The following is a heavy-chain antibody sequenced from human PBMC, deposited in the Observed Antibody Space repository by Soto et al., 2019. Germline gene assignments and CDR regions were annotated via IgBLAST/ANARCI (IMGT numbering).Heavy chain of an antibody. Sequence: GGSLRLSCEASGFIFSTFAMNWVRQAPGKGLEWVSVISGDGFTTYYADSVKGRLSISRDNSKNTLFLQMNTLRPEDTAVYYCAKARFLSCTSSRCYAMWNADFDYWGRGTLVTVSS. CDR3: AKARFLSCTSSRCYAMWNADFDY. V-gene: IGHV3-23*01. D-gene: IGHD2-2*01. CDR2: ISGDGFTT. J-gene: IGHJ4*02. CDR1: GFIFSTFA.